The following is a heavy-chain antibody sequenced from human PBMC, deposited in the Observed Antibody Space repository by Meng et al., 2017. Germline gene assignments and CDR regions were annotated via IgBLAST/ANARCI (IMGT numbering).Heavy chain of an antibody. CDR2: INWTGGST. CDR3: LDEAPRSDY. Sequence: EVELVGSGVGVGRPWRSLSLSCAAFGFTFDDYGMSWVRQAPGKGLEWVSGINWTGGSTGYADSVKGRFTISRDNAKNTLYLQMNSLRPEDTAVYYCLDEAPRSDYWGQGSLVTVSS. CDR1: GFTFDDYG. J-gene: IGHJ4*02. D-gene: IGHD1-1*01. V-gene: IGHV3-20*04.